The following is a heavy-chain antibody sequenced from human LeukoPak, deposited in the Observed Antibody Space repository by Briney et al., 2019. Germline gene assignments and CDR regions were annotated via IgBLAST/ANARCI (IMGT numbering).Heavy chain of an antibody. V-gene: IGHV4-34*01. CDR1: GGSFSGYY. CDR2: INHSGST. CDR3: ARPATGYGDYYFDY. Sequence: SETLSLTCAVYGGSFSGYYWSWIRQPPGKGLEWIGEINHSGSTNYSPSLKSRVTISVDTSKNQFSLKLSSVTAADTAVYYCARPATGYGDYYFDYWGQGTLVTVSS. J-gene: IGHJ4*02. D-gene: IGHD4-17*01.